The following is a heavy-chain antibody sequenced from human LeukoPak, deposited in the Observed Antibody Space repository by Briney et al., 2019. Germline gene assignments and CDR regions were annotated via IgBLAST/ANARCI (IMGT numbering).Heavy chain of an antibody. CDR1: GYTFTNNF. CDR2: INPSGDNT. V-gene: IGHV1-46*01. Sequence: ASVKVSCKASGYTFTNNFMHWVRQAPGQGLEWIGIINPSGDNTWYAQKFQGRVTMTRDMATSTDYLEVSSLRSEDTAVYYCAKGGLNRFDYWGQGTLVTVSS. D-gene: IGHD1-14*01. CDR3: AKGGLNRFDY. J-gene: IGHJ4*02.